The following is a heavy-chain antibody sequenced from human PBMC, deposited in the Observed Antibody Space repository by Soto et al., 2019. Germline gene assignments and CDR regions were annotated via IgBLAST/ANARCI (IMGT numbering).Heavy chain of an antibody. CDR1: GFTFSSYG. J-gene: IGHJ6*02. Sequence: GSLRLSCAASGFTFSSYGMHWVRQAPGKGLEWVAVISYDGSNKYYADSVKGRFTISRDNSKNTLYLQMNSLRAEDTAVYYCAIPPGEGFYYYGMDVWGQGTTVTVSS. CDR3: AIPPGEGFYYYGMDV. CDR2: ISYDGSNK. V-gene: IGHV3-30*03.